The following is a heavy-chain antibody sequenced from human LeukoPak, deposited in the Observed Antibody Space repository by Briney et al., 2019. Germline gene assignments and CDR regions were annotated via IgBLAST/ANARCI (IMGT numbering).Heavy chain of an antibody. D-gene: IGHD2-15*01. CDR1: GYTLTELF. Sequence: ASVKVSCKVSGYTLTELFMHRVRQAPGKGLEWMGGFDPEDGETIYAQKFQGRVTMTEDTSTDTAYMELSSLRSEDTAVYFCTRSAATAFDYWGQGTLVTVSS. V-gene: IGHV1-24*01. CDR3: TRSAATAFDY. CDR2: FDPEDGET. J-gene: IGHJ4*02.